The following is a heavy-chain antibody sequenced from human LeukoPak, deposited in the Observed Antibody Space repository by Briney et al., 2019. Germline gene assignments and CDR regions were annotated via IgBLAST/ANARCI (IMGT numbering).Heavy chain of an antibody. Sequence: GESLKTSCKGSGYSFTSYWISWVRQMPGKGLEWMGRIAPSDSPTNYSPSFQGHVTISADKSFSTAYLQWSSLKASDTAMYYCSRTARYFDETDYFDYWGQGTLVTVSS. CDR2: IAPSDSPT. CDR3: SRTARYFDETDYFDY. J-gene: IGHJ4*02. V-gene: IGHV5-10-1*01. CDR1: GYSFTSYW. D-gene: IGHD3-9*01.